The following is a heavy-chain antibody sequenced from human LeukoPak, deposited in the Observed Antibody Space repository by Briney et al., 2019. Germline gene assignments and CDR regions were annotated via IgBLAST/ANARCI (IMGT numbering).Heavy chain of an antibody. CDR1: GYTVAAYY. CDR3: ARDLYGGYYYYMDV. Sequence: ALLKPSCKASGYTVAAYYMPRVPQSPGPQVECMRWINPNSGGTNYAQTLPGRVTMTRDTSLSTACSELSRLRSDDTAVYYCARDLYGGYYYYMDVWGKGTTVTVSS. D-gene: IGHD2-2*02. CDR2: INPNSGGT. J-gene: IGHJ6*03. V-gene: IGHV1-2*02.